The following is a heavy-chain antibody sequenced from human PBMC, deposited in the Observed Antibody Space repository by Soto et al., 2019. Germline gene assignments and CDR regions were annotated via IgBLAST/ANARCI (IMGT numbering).Heavy chain of an antibody. CDR3: AKDLAVYSRSCRPEFDY. D-gene: IGHD6-13*01. CDR2: ISGSGGST. V-gene: IGHV3-23*01. Sequence: PGGSLRLFCAASGFTFSSYAMSWVRQAPGKGLEWVSAISGSGGSTYYADSVKGRFTISRDNSKNTLYLQMNSLRAEDTAVYYCAKDLAVYSRSCRPEFDYWGQGTLVTVSS. J-gene: IGHJ4*02. CDR1: GFTFSSYA.